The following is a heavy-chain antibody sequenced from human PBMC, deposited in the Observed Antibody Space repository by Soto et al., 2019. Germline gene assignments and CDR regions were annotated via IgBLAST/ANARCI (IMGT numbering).Heavy chain of an antibody. Sequence: SETLSLTCTVSVGSVSSGDFYWSWIRRPPGKGLELIGNIYYSGSTYYNPSLRSRAIMSVDTSQNQFSLKLSSLTAAPTAVYSCARADDFSDRFDYWGQGALVTVSS. CDR1: VGSVSSGDFY. D-gene: IGHD4-17*01. V-gene: IGHV4-30-4*01. J-gene: IGHJ4*02. CDR3: ARADDFSDRFDY. CDR2: IYYSGST.